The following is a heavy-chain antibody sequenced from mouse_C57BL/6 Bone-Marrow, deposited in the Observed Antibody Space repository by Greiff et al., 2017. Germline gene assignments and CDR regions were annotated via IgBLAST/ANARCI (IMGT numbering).Heavy chain of an antibody. V-gene: IGHV1-64*01. Sequence: QVQLQQPGAELVKPGASVKLSCKASGYTFTSYWMHWVKQRPGQGLEWIGMIHPNSGSTNYNEKFKSKATLTVDKSSSTAYMQLSRLTSEDSAVYYCAEDCYYPFDYWGQGTTRTVSS. CDR3: AEDCYYPFDY. J-gene: IGHJ2*01. CDR2: IHPNSGST. CDR1: GYTFTSYW. D-gene: IGHD2-3*01.